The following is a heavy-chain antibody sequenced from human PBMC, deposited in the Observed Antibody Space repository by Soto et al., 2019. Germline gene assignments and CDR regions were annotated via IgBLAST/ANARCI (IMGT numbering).Heavy chain of an antibody. Sequence: ASVKVSCKASGYTFTSYYMHWVRQAPGQGLEWMGIINPSGGSTSYAQKFQGRVTMTRDTSTSTVYMELSSLRSEDTAVYYCAREKLVRYHYYGMDVWGQGTTVTVSS. D-gene: IGHD6-13*01. V-gene: IGHV1-46*01. J-gene: IGHJ6*02. CDR1: GYTFTSYY. CDR3: AREKLVRYHYYGMDV. CDR2: INPSGGST.